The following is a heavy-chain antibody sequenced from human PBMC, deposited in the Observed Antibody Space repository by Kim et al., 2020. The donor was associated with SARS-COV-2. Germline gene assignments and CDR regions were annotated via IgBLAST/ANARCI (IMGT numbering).Heavy chain of an antibody. CDR3: ARDMVRGGGHWFDP. Sequence: SETLSLTCTVSGGSISSGDYYWSWIRQPPGKGLEWIGYIYYSGSTYYNPSLKSRVTISVDTSKNQFSLKLSSVTAADTAVYYCARDMVRGGGHWFDPWGQGTLVTVSS. V-gene: IGHV4-30-4*01. CDR1: GGSISSGDYY. J-gene: IGHJ5*02. D-gene: IGHD3-10*01. CDR2: IYYSGST.